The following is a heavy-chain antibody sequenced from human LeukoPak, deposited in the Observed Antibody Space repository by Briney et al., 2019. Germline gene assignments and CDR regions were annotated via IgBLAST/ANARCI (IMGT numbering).Heavy chain of an antibody. CDR2: IKPDGSES. Sequence: GGSLRLSCAASGFTFSSYWMSWVRQAPGKGLEWVANIKPDGSESYYGDSVKGRFTMSRDNAKNSLYLQMNSLRAEDTAVYYCAIMDIVVVPAASFWGQGTLVTVSS. D-gene: IGHD2-2*03. CDR1: GFTFSSYW. V-gene: IGHV3-7*01. J-gene: IGHJ4*02. CDR3: AIMDIVVVPAASF.